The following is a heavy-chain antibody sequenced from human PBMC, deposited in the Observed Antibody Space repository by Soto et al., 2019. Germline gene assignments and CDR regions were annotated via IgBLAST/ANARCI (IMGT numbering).Heavy chain of an antibody. V-gene: IGHV4-34*01. J-gene: IGHJ6*03. D-gene: IGHD2-21*01. CDR1: GGSLSDYF. CDR3: ARGGISHWAYFYYMDV. CDR2: INHLGSI. Sequence: SETLSLTCVVSGGSLSDYFWSWIRQPPGMALEWIGEINHLGSINYNPSLKSRVTMSVDTSKNQFSLTLNSVTAADLATYYCARGGISHWAYFYYMDVWDRGTTVTVSS.